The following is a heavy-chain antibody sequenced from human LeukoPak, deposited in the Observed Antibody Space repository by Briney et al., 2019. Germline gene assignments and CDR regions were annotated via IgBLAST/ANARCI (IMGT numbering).Heavy chain of an antibody. CDR1: GGTFSSYA. CDR3: ARDHRDGYNPGYFDY. Sequence: ASVNVSCKASGGTFSSYAISWVRQAPGQGLEWMGWISAYNGNTNYAQKFQGRVTITADKSTSTAYMELSSLRSEDTAEYYCARDHRDGYNPGYFDYWGQGTLVTVSS. J-gene: IGHJ4*02. V-gene: IGHV1-69*10. D-gene: IGHD5-24*01. CDR2: ISAYNGNT.